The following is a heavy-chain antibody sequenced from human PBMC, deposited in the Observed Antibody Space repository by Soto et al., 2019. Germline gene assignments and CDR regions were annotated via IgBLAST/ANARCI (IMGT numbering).Heavy chain of an antibody. CDR1: GESVSTNSAT. V-gene: IGHV6-1*01. CDR2: TYYRTKWYH. Sequence: QVQLQQSGPGLVKPSQTLPLTCAISGESVSTNSATWDWLRQSPSRGLEWLGRTYYRTKWYHDYPVPWKGRITNKANTPNNHHSLQLNSVSPDDTAVYYCARLIGDSWLDSWGQGTLVTVSS. J-gene: IGHJ5*01. D-gene: IGHD2-8*01. CDR3: ARLIGDSWLDS.